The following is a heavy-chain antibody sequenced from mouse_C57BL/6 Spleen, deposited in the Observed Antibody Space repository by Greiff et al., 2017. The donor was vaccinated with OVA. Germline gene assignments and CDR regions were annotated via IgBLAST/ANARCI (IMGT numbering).Heavy chain of an antibody. J-gene: IGHJ2*01. CDR3: ARSDPPGSDY. CDR2: IDPSDSYT. CDR1: GYTFTSYW. V-gene: IGHV1-69*01. Sequence: QVQLQQPGAELVMPGASVKLSCKASGYTFTSYWMHWVKQRPGQGLEWIGEIDPSDSYTNYNQKFKGKSTLTVDKSSSTAYMQLSSLTSEDSAVYYCARSDPPGSDYWGQGTTLTVSS.